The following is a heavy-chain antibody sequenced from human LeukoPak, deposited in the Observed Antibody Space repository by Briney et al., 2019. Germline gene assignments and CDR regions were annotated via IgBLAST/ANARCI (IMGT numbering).Heavy chain of an antibody. Sequence: SETLSLTCTVSGGSISSYYWSWLRQPPGKGLEWIGYIYYSGSTNYNPSLKSRVTISVDTSKNQFSLKLSSVTAADTAVYYCASHQLLNPSYFDYWGQGTLVTVSS. CDR3: ASHQLLNPSYFDY. V-gene: IGHV4-59*08. J-gene: IGHJ4*02. CDR1: GGSISSYY. CDR2: IYYSGST. D-gene: IGHD1-1*01.